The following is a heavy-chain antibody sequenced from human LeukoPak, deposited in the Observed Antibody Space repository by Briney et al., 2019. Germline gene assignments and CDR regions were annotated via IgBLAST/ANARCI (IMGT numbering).Heavy chain of an antibody. CDR3: ATAPHAQYYYDSSGYYYFQH. CDR2: FDPEDGET. J-gene: IGHJ1*01. Sequence: GASVKVSCKVSGYTLTELSMHWVRQAPGKGLEWMGGFDPEDGETIYAQKFQGRVTMTEDTSTDTAYMELSSLRSEDTAVYYCATAPHAQYYYDSSGYYYFQHWGQGTLVTVSS. V-gene: IGHV1-24*01. D-gene: IGHD3-22*01. CDR1: GYTLTELS.